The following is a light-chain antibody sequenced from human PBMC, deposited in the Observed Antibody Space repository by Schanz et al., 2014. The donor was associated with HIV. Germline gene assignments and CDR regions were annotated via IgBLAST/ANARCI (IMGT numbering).Light chain of an antibody. CDR2: EVS. V-gene: IGLV2-8*01. Sequence: QSALTQPPSASGSPGQSVTISCTGTSSDVGGYNYVSWYQQHPGKAPKLMISEVSKLPSGVPDRFSGSKSGNTASLTISGLQAGDEADYYCYSYAGSSTFGDVVFGGGTKLTVL. J-gene: IGLJ2*01. CDR3: YSYAGSSTFGDVV. CDR1: SSDVGGYNY.